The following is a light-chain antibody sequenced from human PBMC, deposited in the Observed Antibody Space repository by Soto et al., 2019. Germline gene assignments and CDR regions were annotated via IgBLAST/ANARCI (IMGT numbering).Light chain of an antibody. Sequence: SVLTQPASLSGSPGQSITLSCPGTSTDVGRYNYVSWYQQHPGKAPKLMVYDVSNRPSWVSNRFSGSKSGITASLTISGLQAEDEADYYCTSYTSDSTYVFGTGTKSPS. CDR2: DVS. V-gene: IGLV2-14*01. J-gene: IGLJ1*01. CDR3: TSYTSDSTYV. CDR1: STDVGRYNY.